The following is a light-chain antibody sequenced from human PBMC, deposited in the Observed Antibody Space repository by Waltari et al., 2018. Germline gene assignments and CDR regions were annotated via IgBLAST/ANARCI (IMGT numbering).Light chain of an antibody. CDR2: GAS. CDR1: QSITTS. Sequence: DIQMTQSPSTLSASVGDTVIISCRASQSITTSLAGYQQKPGKAPDCLIYGASNLESGGPSRFSGSRSGTEFTLTISSLQPDDFATYYCQQYKSYKTFGQGTRVEIK. J-gene: IGKJ1*01. V-gene: IGKV1-5*03. CDR3: QQYKSYKT.